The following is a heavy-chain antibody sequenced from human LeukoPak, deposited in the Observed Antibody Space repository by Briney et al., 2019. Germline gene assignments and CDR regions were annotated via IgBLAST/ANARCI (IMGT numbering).Heavy chain of an antibody. CDR1: GGTFSSYA. V-gene: IGHV1-69*04. J-gene: IGHJ3*02. CDR3: ARDQPGGINAFYI. D-gene: IGHD1-1*01. CDR2: IIPILGIA. Sequence: SVKVSCKASGGTFSSYAISWVRQAPGQGLEWMGRIIPILGIANYAQKFQGRVTITADKSTSTAYMELSSLRSEDTAVYYCARDQPGGINAFYIWGQGTMVTVSS.